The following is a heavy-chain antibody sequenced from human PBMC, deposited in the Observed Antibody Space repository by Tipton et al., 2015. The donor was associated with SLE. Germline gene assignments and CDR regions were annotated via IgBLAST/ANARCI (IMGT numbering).Heavy chain of an antibody. J-gene: IGHJ5*02. CDR3: ARMGMRNWIDP. D-gene: IGHD7-27*01. CDR2: VYYSGNT. V-gene: IGHV4-38-2*02. CDR1: GFSISSAYY. Sequence: LRLSCTVSGFSISSAYYWGWIRQPPGKGLEWIGSVYYSGNTYYNPSLKSRLTISVDTSQNHFSLRLSSVTAADTAVYYCARMGMRNWIDPWGQGTLVTVSS.